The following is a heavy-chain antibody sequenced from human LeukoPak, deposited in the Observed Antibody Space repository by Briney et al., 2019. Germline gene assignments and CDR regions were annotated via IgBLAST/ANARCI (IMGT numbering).Heavy chain of an antibody. V-gene: IGHV1-69*06. CDR3: ARVDYDILTGYRGMNGY. CDR2: IIPIFGTA. CDR1: GGTFSSYA. D-gene: IGHD3-9*01. J-gene: IGHJ4*02. Sequence: SVKVSCKASGGTFSSYAISWVRQAPGQGLEWMGGIIPIFGTANYAQKFQGRVTITADKSTSTAYMELSSLRSEDTAVYYCARVDYDILTGYRGMNGYWGQGTLVTVSS.